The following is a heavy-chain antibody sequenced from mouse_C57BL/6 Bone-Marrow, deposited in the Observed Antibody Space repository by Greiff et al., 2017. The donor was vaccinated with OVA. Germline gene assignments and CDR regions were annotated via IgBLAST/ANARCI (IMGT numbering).Heavy chain of an antibody. J-gene: IGHJ4*01. V-gene: IGHV1-26*01. CDR3: ARWGGSRAMDY. D-gene: IGHD1-1*01. Sequence: EVKLQQSGPELVKPGASVKISCKASGYTFTDYYMNWVKQSHGKSLEWIGDINPNNGGTSYNQKFKGKATLTVDKSSSTAYMELRSLTSEDSAVYYCARWGGSRAMDYWGQGTSVTVSS. CDR1: GYTFTDYY. CDR2: INPNNGGT.